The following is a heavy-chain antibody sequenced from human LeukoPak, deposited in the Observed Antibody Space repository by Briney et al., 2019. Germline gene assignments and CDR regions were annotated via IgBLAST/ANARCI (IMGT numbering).Heavy chain of an antibody. V-gene: IGHV1-18*01. J-gene: IGHJ6*02. Sequence: ASVKVSCKASGCTFTSYGISWVRLAPGQGLEWMGWISAYNGNTNYAQKLQGRVTMTTDTSTSTAYMELRSLRSDDTAVYYCARDRVWIGYLYYYYGMDVWGQGTTVTVSS. CDR1: GCTFTSYG. D-gene: IGHD3-3*01. CDR2: ISAYNGNT. CDR3: ARDRVWIGYLYYYYGMDV.